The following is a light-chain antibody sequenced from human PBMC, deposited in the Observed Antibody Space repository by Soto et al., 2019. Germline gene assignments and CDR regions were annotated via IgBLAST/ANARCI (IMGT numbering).Light chain of an antibody. Sequence: DIQMTQSPSFLSASVGDRVAIPCRASQTISTFLNWYQWKPGKAPKLLITDTSTLRSGVPSRFSGSGSGTDFTLTITSMQPEDFAIYSCQQSYSIPVTFGGGTTVEVK. CDR2: DTS. CDR3: QQSYSIPVT. J-gene: IGKJ4*01. CDR1: QTISTF. V-gene: IGKV1-39*01.